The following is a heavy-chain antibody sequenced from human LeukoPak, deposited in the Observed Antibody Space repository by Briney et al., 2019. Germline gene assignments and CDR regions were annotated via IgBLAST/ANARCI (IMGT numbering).Heavy chain of an antibody. J-gene: IGHJ6*02. CDR3: ARDPPRRYCSSTSCYVGYYYYGMDV. Sequence: SETLSLTCAVYGGSFSGYYWSWIRQPPGKGLEWIGEINHSGSTNYNPSLKSRVTISVDTSKNQFSLKLSSVTAADTAVYYCARDPPRRYCSSTSCYVGYYYYGMDVWGQGTTVTVSS. D-gene: IGHD2-2*01. CDR1: GGSFSGYY. V-gene: IGHV4-34*01. CDR2: INHSGST.